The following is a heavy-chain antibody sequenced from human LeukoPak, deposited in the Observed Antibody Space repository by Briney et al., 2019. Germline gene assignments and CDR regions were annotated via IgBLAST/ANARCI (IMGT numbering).Heavy chain of an antibody. J-gene: IGHJ4*02. Sequence: PSETLSPTCTVSGGSISDFYWSWIRQPAGKGLEWIGRINISGNTNYNPSLKSRVTMSLDTSKNHFSLRLRSVTAADTAVYYCARNAGDYWGQGTLVTVSS. CDR1: GGSISDFY. D-gene: IGHD1-1*01. CDR3: ARNAGDY. V-gene: IGHV4-4*07. CDR2: INISGNT.